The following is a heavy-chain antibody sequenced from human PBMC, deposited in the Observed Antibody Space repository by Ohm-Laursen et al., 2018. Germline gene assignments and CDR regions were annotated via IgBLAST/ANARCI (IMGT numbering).Heavy chain of an antibody. D-gene: IGHD6-19*01. V-gene: IGHV3-21*04. CDR2: ISSSSSYI. J-gene: IGHJ4*02. CDR1: GFTFSSYS. CDR3: AKDSQGQRGYSSDLDY. Sequence: SLRLSCAASGFTFSSYSMNWVRQAPGKGLEWVSSISSSSSYIYYADSVKGRLTISRDNAKNSLYLQMNSLRAEDTALYYCAKDSQGQRGYSSDLDYWGQGTLVTVSS.